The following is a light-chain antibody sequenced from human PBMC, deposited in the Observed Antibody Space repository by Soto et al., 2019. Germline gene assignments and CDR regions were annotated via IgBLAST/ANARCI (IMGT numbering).Light chain of an antibody. CDR3: SSYAGAKALV. V-gene: IGLV2-8*01. CDR2: EVS. CDR1: SSDVGGYDY. Sequence: QSALTQPPSASGSPGQSVTISCTGTSSDVGGYDYVSWYQQHPGKAPKVMIFEVSKRPSGVPDRFSGSKSANTASLTVSGLQAEDEADYYCSSYAGAKALVFGGGTKLTVL. J-gene: IGLJ2*01.